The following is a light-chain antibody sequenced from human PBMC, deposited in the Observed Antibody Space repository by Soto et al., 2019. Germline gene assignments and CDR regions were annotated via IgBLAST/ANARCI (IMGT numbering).Light chain of an antibody. CDR1: QSVSSSY. CDR3: QQYGSSPRIT. J-gene: IGKJ5*01. V-gene: IGKV3-20*01. Sequence: EIVLTQSPGTLSLSPGERATLSCRASQSVSSSYLAWYQQKTGQTPRLIIYGASSRATGIPDRFSGSGSGTDFTLSISRLEPEDFAVYYCQQYGSSPRITFGQGTRLEIK. CDR2: GAS.